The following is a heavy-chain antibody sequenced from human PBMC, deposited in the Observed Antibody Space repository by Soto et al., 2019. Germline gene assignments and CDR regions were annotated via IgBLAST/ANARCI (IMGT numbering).Heavy chain of an antibody. D-gene: IGHD3-10*01. Sequence: GGSLRLSCAASGFTFSNYGMNWVRQAPGEGLEWVSSISGSSNYIYYADSVRGRFTISRDNAKNSLYLQMNSLRAEDTAVYFCARDKVLDYYGSSGYGMDVWGQGTSVTVSS. CDR2: ISGSSNYI. CDR1: GFTFSNYG. CDR3: ARDKVLDYYGSSGYGMDV. V-gene: IGHV3-21*01. J-gene: IGHJ6*02.